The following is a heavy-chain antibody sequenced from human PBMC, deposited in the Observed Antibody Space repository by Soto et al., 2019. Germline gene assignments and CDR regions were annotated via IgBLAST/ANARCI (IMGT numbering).Heavy chain of an antibody. V-gene: IGHV3-23*01. J-gene: IGHJ4*02. CDR1: GFSFSNYA. Sequence: EVQLLESGGGLVQPGGSLRLSCVASGFSFSNYAMSWVRQAPGKGLEWVSGISGGGDRTDYADSVKGRLTISRDNAKNTLYLETNSLSAKDPAVYYCARTGGIPAVDFWGQGALVIVSS. CDR2: ISGGGDRT. CDR3: ARTGGIPAVDF. D-gene: IGHD6-25*01.